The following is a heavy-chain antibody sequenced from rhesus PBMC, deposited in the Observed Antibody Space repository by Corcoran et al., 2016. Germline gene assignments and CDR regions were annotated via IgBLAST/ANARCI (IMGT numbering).Heavy chain of an antibody. CDR3: VSAPTGSWFYYFDY. J-gene: IGHJ4*01. V-gene: IGHV4-80*01. CDR2: INGCEGGN. CDR1: GASVYENY. Sequence: QVQLQESGPGLVKPSETLSLSCTVSGASVYENYWSWIRQSPGRPPEWIGEINGCEGGNYCHPSLQGRVSISGGASWNQLLLRLRSVSPADPAVYYCVSAPTGSWFYYFDYWGQGLLVTVSA. D-gene: IGHD6-25*01.